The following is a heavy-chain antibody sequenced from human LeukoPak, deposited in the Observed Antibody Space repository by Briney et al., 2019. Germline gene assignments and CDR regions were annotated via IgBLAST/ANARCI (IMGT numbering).Heavy chain of an antibody. CDR3: GRGLRSYGESEVEY. D-gene: IGHD5-18*01. CDR1: GFTFGNYG. V-gene: IGHV3-23*01. CDR2: ISGGGDST. J-gene: IGHJ4*02. Sequence: GGSLRLSCAASGFTFGNYGMSWVRQAPGKGLEWVSAISGGGDSTFYADSVKGRFTISRDNSKNTLNLHMNSLRVEDTAVYFCGRGLRSYGESEVEYWGRGTLVTVSS.